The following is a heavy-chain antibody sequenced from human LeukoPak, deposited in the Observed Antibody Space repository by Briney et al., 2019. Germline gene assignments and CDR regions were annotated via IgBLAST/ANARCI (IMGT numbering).Heavy chain of an antibody. D-gene: IGHD3-22*01. J-gene: IGHJ6*02. CDR2: IIPIFGTA. CDR3: ARRGYYYDSSGRYYYGMDV. Sequence: SVKVSCKASGGTSSSYAISWVRQAPGQGLEWMGGIIPIFGTANYAQKLQGRVTITADESTSTAYMELSSLRSEDTAVYYCARRGYYYDSSGRYYYGMDVWGQGTPVIVSS. V-gene: IGHV1-69*13. CDR1: GGTSSSYA.